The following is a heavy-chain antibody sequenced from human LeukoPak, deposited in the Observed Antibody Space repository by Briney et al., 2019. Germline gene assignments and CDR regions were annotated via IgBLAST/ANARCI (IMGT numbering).Heavy chain of an antibody. CDR2: ISSRSSYI. J-gene: IGHJ4*02. D-gene: IGHD3-10*01. CDR3: ASFKGETTFDY. Sequence: TGGSLRLSCTASGFTFGDYAMSWFRQAPGKGLEWVSSISSRSSYIYYADSVKGRFTISRDNAKNSLYLQMNSLRAEDTAVYYCASFKGETTFDYWGQGTLVTVSS. CDR1: GFTFGDYA. V-gene: IGHV3-21*01.